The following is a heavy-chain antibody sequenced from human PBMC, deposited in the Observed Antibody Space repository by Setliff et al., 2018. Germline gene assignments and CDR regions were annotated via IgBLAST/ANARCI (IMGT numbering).Heavy chain of an antibody. CDR1: GFTFSSYG. V-gene: IGHV3-33*06. CDR2: IWYDGSNK. CDR3: AKGSSGWFGLCDY. Sequence: GGSLRLPCAASGFTFSSYGMHWVRQAPGKGLEWVAVIWYDGSNKYYADSVKGRFTISRDNSKNTLYLQMNSLRAEDTAVYYCAKGSSGWFGLCDYWGQGTLVTVSS. J-gene: IGHJ4*02. D-gene: IGHD6-19*01.